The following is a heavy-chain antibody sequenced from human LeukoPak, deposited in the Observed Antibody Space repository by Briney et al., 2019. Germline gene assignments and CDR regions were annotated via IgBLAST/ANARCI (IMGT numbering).Heavy chain of an antibody. D-gene: IGHD2-15*01. CDR2: ISGSGGST. CDR1: GFTFGTYA. V-gene: IGHV3-23*01. CDR3: AKSIGGVVVVAADH. J-gene: IGHJ4*02. Sequence: GGSLRLSCAASGFTFGTYAMTWVRQAPGKGLEWVSVISGSGGSTHYADSVKGRFTLSRDNSRDTLYLQMNSLRAEDTAVYYCAKSIGGVVVVAADHWGQGTLVMVSS.